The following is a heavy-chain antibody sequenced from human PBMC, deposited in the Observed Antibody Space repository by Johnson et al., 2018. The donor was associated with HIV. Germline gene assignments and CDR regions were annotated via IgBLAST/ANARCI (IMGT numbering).Heavy chain of an antibody. CDR1: GFTVSSNY. J-gene: IGHJ3*02. D-gene: IGHD6-13*01. CDR3: ARGLLAGNDAFDI. Sequence: VRLVESGGGLVKPGGSLRLSCAASGFTVSSNYMSWVRQAPGKGLEWVSVIYSGGSTYYADSVKGRFTISRDNSKNTLYLQMNSLRAEDTAVYYCARGLLAGNDAFDIWGQGTMVTVSS. CDR2: IYSGGST. V-gene: IGHV3-66*01.